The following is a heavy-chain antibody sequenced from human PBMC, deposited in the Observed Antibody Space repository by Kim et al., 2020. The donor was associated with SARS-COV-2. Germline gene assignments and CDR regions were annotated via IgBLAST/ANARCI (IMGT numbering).Heavy chain of an antibody. D-gene: IGHD2-2*03. V-gene: IGHV1-69*01. Sequence: GTANYAQKFQGRVRITADESTSTAYLELSSLRSEDTAVYYCAMDSPPHGYWGQGTLVTVSS. CDR2: GTA. J-gene: IGHJ4*02. CDR3: AMDSPPHGY.